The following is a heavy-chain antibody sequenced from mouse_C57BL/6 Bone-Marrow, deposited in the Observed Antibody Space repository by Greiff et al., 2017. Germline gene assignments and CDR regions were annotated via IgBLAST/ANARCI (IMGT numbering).Heavy chain of an antibody. V-gene: IGHV1-81*01. CDR2: IYPRSGNT. Sequence: QVQLQQSGAELARPGASVKLSCKASGYTFTSYGISWVKQRTGQGLEWIGEIYPRSGNTYYNEKFKGKATLTADKSSSTAYMELRSLTSEDSAVYFCASQGLLRRYARDYWGQGTSGTGSS. CDR1: GYTFTSYG. D-gene: IGHD1-2*01. CDR3: ASQGLLRRYARDY. J-gene: IGHJ4*01.